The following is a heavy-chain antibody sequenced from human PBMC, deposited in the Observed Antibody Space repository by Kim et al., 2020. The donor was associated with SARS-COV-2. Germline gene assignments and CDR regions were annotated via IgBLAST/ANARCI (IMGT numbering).Heavy chain of an antibody. V-gene: IGHV1-18*01. D-gene: IGHD6-6*01. J-gene: IGHJ4*02. CDR3: ARSAYSSSETFDY. Sequence: YAQKTQGRVTMATDTSTSTAYMELRSLRSDETAVYYCARSAYSSSETFDYWGQGTLVTVSS.